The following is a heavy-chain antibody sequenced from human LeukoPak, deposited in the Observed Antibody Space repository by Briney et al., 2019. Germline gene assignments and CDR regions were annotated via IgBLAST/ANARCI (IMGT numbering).Heavy chain of an antibody. CDR2: TYYRSKWYN. Sequence: SQTLSLTCAISGDSVSSNSAAWNWIRQSPSRGLEWLGRTYYRSKWYNDYAVSVKSRITINPDTSKNQFSLQLNSVTPEDTAVYYCARGYDYYDSSGYYPFDYWGQGTLVTVSS. D-gene: IGHD3-22*01. V-gene: IGHV6-1*01. CDR3: ARGYDYYDSSGYYPFDY. CDR1: GDSVSSNSAA. J-gene: IGHJ4*02.